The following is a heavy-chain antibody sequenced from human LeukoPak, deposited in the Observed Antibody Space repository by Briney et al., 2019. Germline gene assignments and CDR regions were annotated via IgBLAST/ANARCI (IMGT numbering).Heavy chain of an antibody. V-gene: IGHV1-69*05. CDR1: GGTFSSYA. D-gene: IGHD5-24*01. Sequence: EASVKVSCKASGGTFSSYAISWVRQAPGQGLEWMGGIIPIFGTANYAQKFQGRVTMTTDTSTSTAYMELRSLRSDDTAVYYCARLPRWLQFQYFDYWGQGTLVTVPT. J-gene: IGHJ4*02. CDR3: ARLPRWLQFQYFDY. CDR2: IIPIFGTA.